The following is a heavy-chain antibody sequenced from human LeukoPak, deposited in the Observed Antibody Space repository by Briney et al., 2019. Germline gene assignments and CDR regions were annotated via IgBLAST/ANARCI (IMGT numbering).Heavy chain of an antibody. Sequence: SETLSLTCTVSGGSISSYYWTWIRQPPGKGLEWIGYIYYSGSTNYNPSLQSRVSISVDTSKNQFSLKLSSVTAADTAVYYCARRPRRWLVSPFDYWGQGTLVTVSS. V-gene: IGHV4-59*12. D-gene: IGHD6-19*01. CDR3: ARRPRRWLVSPFDY. CDR2: IYYSGST. CDR1: GGSISSYY. J-gene: IGHJ4*02.